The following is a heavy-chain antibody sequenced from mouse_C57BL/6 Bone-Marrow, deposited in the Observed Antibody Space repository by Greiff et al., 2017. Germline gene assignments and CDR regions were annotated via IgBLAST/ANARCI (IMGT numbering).Heavy chain of an antibody. J-gene: IGHJ3*01. CDR3: ARDYGSSYLAWFAY. Sequence: EVQLVESGPELVKPGDSVKISCKASGYSFTGYFMNWVMQSHGKSLEWIGRINPYNGDTFYNQKFKGKATLTVDKSSSTAHMELRSLTSEDSAVYYCARDYGSSYLAWFAYWGQGTLVTVSA. V-gene: IGHV1-20*01. CDR2: INPYNGDT. CDR1: GYSFTGYF. D-gene: IGHD1-1*01.